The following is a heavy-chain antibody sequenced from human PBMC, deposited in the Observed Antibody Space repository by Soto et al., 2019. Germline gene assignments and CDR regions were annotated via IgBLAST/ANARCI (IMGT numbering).Heavy chain of an antibody. V-gene: IGHV3-30*18. CDR3: AKDTVGAFDD. Sequence: GGSLRLSCAASGFTFSSYGMHWVRQAPGKGMEWVTVISNDGSNKYYADSVKCRFTISRDNSKNTLYLQMNSLRSEDTAVYYCAKDTVGAFDDWGQETLVTVSS. J-gene: IGHJ4*02. D-gene: IGHD1-26*01. CDR2: ISNDGSNK. CDR1: GFTFSSYG.